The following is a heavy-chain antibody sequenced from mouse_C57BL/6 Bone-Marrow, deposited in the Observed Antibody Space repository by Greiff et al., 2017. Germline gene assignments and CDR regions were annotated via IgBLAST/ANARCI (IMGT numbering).Heavy chain of an antibody. J-gene: IGHJ3*01. D-gene: IGHD1-1*01. V-gene: IGHV1-50*01. CDR2: IDPSDSYT. CDR3: ARRVYYLAWFAY. CDR1: GYTFTSYW. Sequence: QVQLQQPGAELVKPGASVKLSCKASGYTFTSYWMQWVKQRPGQGLEWIGEIDPSDSYTNYNQKFKGKATLTVDTSSSTAYMQLSSLTSEDSAVYYCARRVYYLAWFAYWGQGTLVTVSA.